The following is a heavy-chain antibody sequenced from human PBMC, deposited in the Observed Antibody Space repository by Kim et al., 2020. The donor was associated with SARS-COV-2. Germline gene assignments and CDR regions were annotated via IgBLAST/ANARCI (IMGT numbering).Heavy chain of an antibody. V-gene: IGHV4-34*01. J-gene: IGHJ4*02. CDR3: ARGSPGWLKGVDY. CDR2: INHSGST. CDR1: GGSFSGYY. D-gene: IGHD6-19*01. Sequence: SETLSLTCAVYGGSFSGYYWSWIRQPPGKGLEWIGEINHSGSTNYNPSLKSRVTISVDTSKNQFSLKLSSVTAAATAVYYCARGSPGWLKGVDYWGQGTL.